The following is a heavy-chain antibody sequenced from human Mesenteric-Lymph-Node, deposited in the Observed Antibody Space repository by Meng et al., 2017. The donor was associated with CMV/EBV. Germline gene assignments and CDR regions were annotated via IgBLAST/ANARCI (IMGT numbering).Heavy chain of an antibody. CDR2: IYSSGTP. D-gene: IGHD2-2*01. CDR3: ARLRCSRTCSFGGEMGI. Sequence: SETLSLTCTVSGASISSGDYFWTWIRHLPGRGLEWIGYIYSSGTPYYSPSLDSRVTISLDTSKNLFSLYVNSVTAADTAVYYCARLRCSRTCSFGGEMGIWGQGTSVTVSS. J-gene: IGHJ6*02. V-gene: IGHV4-31*02. CDR1: GASISSGDYF.